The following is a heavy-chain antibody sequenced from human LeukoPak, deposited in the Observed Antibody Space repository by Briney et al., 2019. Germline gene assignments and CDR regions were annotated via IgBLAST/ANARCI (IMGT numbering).Heavy chain of an antibody. D-gene: IGHD7-27*01. CDR2: ISGSGGST. Sequence: GGSLRLSCAASGFTFSSYAVSWVRQAPGKGLEWVSAISGSGGSTYYADSVKGRFTISRDNSKNTLYLQMNSLRAEDTAVYYCANVELPLGFDYWGQGTLVTVSS. CDR1: GFTFSSYA. V-gene: IGHV3-23*01. J-gene: IGHJ4*02. CDR3: ANVELPLGFDY.